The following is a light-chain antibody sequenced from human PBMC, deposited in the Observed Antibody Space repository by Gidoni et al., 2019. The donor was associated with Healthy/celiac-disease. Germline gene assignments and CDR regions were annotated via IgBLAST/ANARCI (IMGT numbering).Light chain of an antibody. CDR1: QSISSW. CDR2: DAS. CDR3: QHYNSYSPRYT. Sequence: DIQMTQSPSTLSASVGDRVTITCRASQSISSWLAWYQQKPGKATKLLIYDASSLESGVPSRFSGSGSGTEFTLTISSLQPDDFATYYCQHYNSYSPRYTFGQGTKLEIK. V-gene: IGKV1-5*01. J-gene: IGKJ2*01.